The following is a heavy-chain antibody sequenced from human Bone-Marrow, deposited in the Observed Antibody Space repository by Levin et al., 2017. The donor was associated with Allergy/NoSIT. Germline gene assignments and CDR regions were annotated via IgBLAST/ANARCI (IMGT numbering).Heavy chain of an antibody. CDR1: GYTFTGYY. CDR2: INPNSGGT. V-gene: IGHV1-2*06. J-gene: IGHJ6*02. CDR3: ARGPTVTRIYYYYGMDV. D-gene: IGHD4-17*01. Sequence: PGESLKISCKASGYTFTGYYMHWVRQAPGQGLEWMGRINPNSGGTNYAQKFQGRVTMTRDTSISTAYMELSRLRSDDTAVYYCARGPTVTRIYYYYGMDVWGQGTTVTVSS.